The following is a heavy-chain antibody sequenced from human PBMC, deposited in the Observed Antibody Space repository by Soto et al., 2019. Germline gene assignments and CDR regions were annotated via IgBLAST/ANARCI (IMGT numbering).Heavy chain of an antibody. CDR3: ATPTRDGYTRKAFDY. CDR2: IIPIFGTA. J-gene: IGHJ4*02. D-gene: IGHD5-12*01. CDR1: GGTFSSYA. V-gene: IGHV1-69*01. Sequence: QVQLVQSGAEVKKPGSSVKVSCKASGGTFSSYAISWVRQAPGQGLEWMGGIIPIFGTANYAQKFQGRVTITADESTSTAYMELSGLRSEDTAVYYCATPTRDGYTRKAFDYWGQGTLVTVSS.